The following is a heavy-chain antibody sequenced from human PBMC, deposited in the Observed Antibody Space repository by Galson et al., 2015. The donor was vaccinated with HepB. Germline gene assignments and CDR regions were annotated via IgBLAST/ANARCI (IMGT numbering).Heavy chain of an antibody. J-gene: IGHJ4*02. Sequence: SLRLSCAASGFTFSNYWMHWVRQAPGKGLVWVSRINSDETYITYADSVKGRFTISRDNAKNTLYLQMNSPRAEDTALYYCARTRGAAAGIFDNWGQGSLVTVSS. D-gene: IGHD6-13*01. CDR2: INSDETYI. CDR1: GFTFSNYW. V-gene: IGHV3-74*01. CDR3: ARTRGAAAGIFDN.